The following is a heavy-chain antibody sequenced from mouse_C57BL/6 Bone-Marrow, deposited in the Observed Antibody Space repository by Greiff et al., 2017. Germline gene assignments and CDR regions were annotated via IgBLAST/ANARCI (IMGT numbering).Heavy chain of an antibody. Sequence: VQLKESGPELVKPGASVKISCKASGYSFTDYNMNWVKQRNGKSLEWIGVINPNYGTTSYNQKFKGKATLTVDQSSSTAYMQLNSLTSEDSAVYYGARREYDGPYAMDYCGQGTSVTVSS. J-gene: IGHJ4*01. D-gene: IGHD2-3*01. V-gene: IGHV1-39*01. CDR3: ARREYDGPYAMDY. CDR2: INPNYGTT. CDR1: GYSFTDYN.